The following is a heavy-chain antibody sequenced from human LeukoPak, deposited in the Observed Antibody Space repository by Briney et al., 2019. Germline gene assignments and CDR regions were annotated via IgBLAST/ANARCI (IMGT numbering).Heavy chain of an antibody. J-gene: IGHJ4*02. D-gene: IGHD3-10*01. CDR2: ISGSGGRA. CDR3: AKDIRDGSGTYGYFDY. V-gene: IGHV3-23*01. Sequence: GGSLRLSCATSAFTFSSYAMSWVRQAPGKGLEWVSGISGSGGRAYYADAAKGRFTISRDNSKNTLYLQINSLRVEDTAIYYCAKDIRDGSGTYGYFDYWGQGTLVTVSS. CDR1: AFTFSSYA.